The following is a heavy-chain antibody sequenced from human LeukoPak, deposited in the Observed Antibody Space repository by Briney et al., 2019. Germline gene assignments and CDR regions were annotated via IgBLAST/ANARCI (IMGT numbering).Heavy chain of an antibody. V-gene: IGHV1-2*02. Sequence: ASVKVSCKASGYTFTDYDMHWVRQAPGQRLEWMGWINPNSDTNYAQKFQGRVTMTRDTSTSTGYMELTRLTSDGTAVYFCARIRWMDSWGQGTLVTVSS. CDR1: GYTFTDYD. CDR2: INPNSDT. J-gene: IGHJ5*01. CDR3: ARIRWMDS.